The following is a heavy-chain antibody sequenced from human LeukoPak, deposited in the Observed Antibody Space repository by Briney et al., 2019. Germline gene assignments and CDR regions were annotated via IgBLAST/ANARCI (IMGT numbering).Heavy chain of an antibody. V-gene: IGHV1-24*01. CDR2: FDPEDGET. J-gene: IGHJ6*03. D-gene: IGHD3-10*01. CDR1: GYTLTELS. CDR3: ATRGLTRVRGFSQETYYYYYMDV. Sequence: GASVKVSCKVSGYTLTELSMHWARQAPGKGLEWMGGFDPEDGETIYAQKFQGRVTMTEDTSTDTAYMELSSLRSEDTAVYYCATRGLTRVRGFSQETYYYYYMDVWGKGTTVTISS.